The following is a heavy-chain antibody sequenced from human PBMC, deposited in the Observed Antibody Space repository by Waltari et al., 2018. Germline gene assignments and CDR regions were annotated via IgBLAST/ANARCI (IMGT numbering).Heavy chain of an antibody. CDR2: IHYTWST. V-gene: IGHV4-59*12. CDR3: ARNLGFGGLIGPFEH. D-gene: IGHD3-16*01. J-gene: IGHJ4*02. Sequence: QVQLQESGPGLVKPSETLSLNCTVSGGSIRSSYWSWIRQSPGKGLEWIGCIHYTWSTNYNPSLKIRLTISLDTSKDQFSLKLSSVTAADTAMYYCARNLGFGGLIGPFEHWGQGTLVTVSS. CDR1: GGSIRSSY.